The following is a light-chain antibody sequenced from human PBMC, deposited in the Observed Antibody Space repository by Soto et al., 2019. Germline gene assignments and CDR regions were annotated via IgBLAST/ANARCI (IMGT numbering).Light chain of an antibody. V-gene: IGLV2-14*01. J-gene: IGLJ2*01. CDR1: SSDVGGYNY. Sequence: QSALTQPASVSGSPGQSITISCTGTSSDVGGYNYVSWYQQHPGKAPKLMIFDVTYRPSGVSNRLSGSKSGNTASLTISGLQPEDEADYYCSSYTSSSTLEVFGGGTKLTVL. CDR3: SSYTSSSTLEV. CDR2: DVT.